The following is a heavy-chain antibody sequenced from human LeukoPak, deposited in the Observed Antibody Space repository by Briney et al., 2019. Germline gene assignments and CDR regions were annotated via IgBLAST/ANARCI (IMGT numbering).Heavy chain of an antibody. V-gene: IGHV3-53*04. Sequence: GGSLRLSCAASGFTVSSNYMSWVSQAPGKGLEWVSVIYSGGSTYYADSVKGRFTISRHNSKNTLYLQMNSLRAEDTAVYYCARAAGYYDSSGYLNWGQGTLVTVSS. D-gene: IGHD3-22*01. CDR1: GFTVSSNY. CDR2: IYSGGST. J-gene: IGHJ4*02. CDR3: ARAAGYYDSSGYLN.